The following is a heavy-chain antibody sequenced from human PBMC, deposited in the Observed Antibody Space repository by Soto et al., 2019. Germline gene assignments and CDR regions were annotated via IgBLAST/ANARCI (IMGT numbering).Heavy chain of an antibody. CDR1: GFTFSSYA. D-gene: IGHD6-13*01. V-gene: IGHV3-23*01. J-gene: IGHJ6*02. CDR2: ISVSGGAT. Sequence: GGSLRLSCAASGFTFSSYAMSWVRQAPGKGLEWVSVISVSGGATNDADSVRGRFSISRDNSKNTLYLQMNSLRAEDTAVYYCAKARGSSSSMRYGLDVRGQGTKLTVSS. CDR3: AKARGSSSSMRYGLDV.